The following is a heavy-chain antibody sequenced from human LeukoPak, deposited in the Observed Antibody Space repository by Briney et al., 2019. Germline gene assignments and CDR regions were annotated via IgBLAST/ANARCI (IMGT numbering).Heavy chain of an antibody. CDR2: INPNSGGT. J-gene: IGHJ4*02. V-gene: IGHV1-2*02. CDR1: GYTCTGYY. Sequence: ASVKVSGKASGYTCTGYYMHWVRQAPGQGLEWMGWINPNSGGTNYAQKFQGRVTMTRDTSISTAYMELSRLRSDDTAVYYCARDSSDLRFDYWGQGTLVTVSS. D-gene: IGHD4-17*01. CDR3: ARDSSDLRFDY.